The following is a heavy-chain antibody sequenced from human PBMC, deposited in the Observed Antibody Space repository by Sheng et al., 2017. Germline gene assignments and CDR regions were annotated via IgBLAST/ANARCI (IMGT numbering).Heavy chain of an antibody. V-gene: IGHV3-33*01. J-gene: IGHJ6*02. CDR2: IWYDGSNK. Sequence: QVQLVESGGGVVQPGRSLRLSCAASGFTFSSYGMHWVRQAPGKGLEWVAVIWYDGSNKYYVDSVKGRFTISRDNSKNTLSLQMNSLRVEDTAAYYCGRDRNGVDVVGPRDHGHRLL. CDR1: GFTFSSYG. CDR3: GRDRNGVDV.